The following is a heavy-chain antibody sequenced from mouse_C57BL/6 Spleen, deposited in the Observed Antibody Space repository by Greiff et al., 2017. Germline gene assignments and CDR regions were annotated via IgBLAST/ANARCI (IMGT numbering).Heavy chain of an antibody. CDR2: IDPVNGDT. D-gene: IGHD2-5*01. J-gene: IGHJ3*01. CDR1: GFNFKDDN. CDR3: TTPAYYSNPAWFAY. V-gene: IGHV14-4*01. Sequence: VQLQQSGAELVRPGASVKLSCTASGFNFKDDNMHWVKQRPEQGLAWIGWIDPVNGDTEYASKFQGKATLTADTSSNTAYLQLSSLTSEDPAVYYCTTPAYYSNPAWFAYWGQGTLVTVSA.